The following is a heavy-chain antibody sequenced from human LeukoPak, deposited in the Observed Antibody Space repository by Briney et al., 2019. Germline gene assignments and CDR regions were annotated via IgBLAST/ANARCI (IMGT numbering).Heavy chain of an antibody. V-gene: IGHV4-39*01. CDR1: GGSISSSSYY. CDR3: ARTVLYFDY. CDR2: IYYSGST. Sequence: PSETLSLTCTVSGGSISSSSYYWGWIRQPPGKGLEWIGSIYYSGSTYYNPSLKSRVTISVDTSKNQFSLKLSSVTAADAAVYYCARTVLYFDYWGQGTLVTVSS. J-gene: IGHJ4*02.